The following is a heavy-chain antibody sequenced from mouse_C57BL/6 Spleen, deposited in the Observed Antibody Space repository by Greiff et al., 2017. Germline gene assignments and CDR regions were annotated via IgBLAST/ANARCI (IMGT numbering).Heavy chain of an antibody. CDR2: IDPETGGT. V-gene: IGHV1-15*01. J-gene: IGHJ2*01. Sequence: QVQLQQSGAELVRPGASVTLSCKASGYTFTDYEMHWVKQTPVHGLEWIGAIDPETGGTAYNQKFKGKAILTADKSSSTAYMELRSLTSEDSAVYDCTRSYYGSSYNFDYWGQGTTLTVSS. D-gene: IGHD1-1*01. CDR1: GYTFTDYE. CDR3: TRSYYGSSYNFDY.